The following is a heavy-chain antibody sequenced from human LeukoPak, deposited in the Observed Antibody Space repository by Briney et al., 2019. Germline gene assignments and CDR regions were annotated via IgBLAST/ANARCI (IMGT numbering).Heavy chain of an antibody. CDR3: ARDGPCGSGSYSDY. CDR2: INPNSGGT. Sequence: ASVKVSCKASGYTFTGYYMHWVRQAPGQGLEWMGWINPNSGGTSYAQNFQGGVTMTRDTSIRTAYMELSRLRSDDTAVYYCARDGPCGSGSYSDYWGQGTLVTVSS. D-gene: IGHD3-10*01. J-gene: IGHJ4*02. V-gene: IGHV1-2*02. CDR1: GYTFTGYY.